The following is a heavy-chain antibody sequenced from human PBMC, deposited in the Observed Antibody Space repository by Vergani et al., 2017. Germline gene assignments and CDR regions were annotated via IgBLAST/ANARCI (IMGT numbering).Heavy chain of an antibody. V-gene: IGHV3-23*01. Sequence: EVQLLESGGGLVQPGGSLRLSCAASGFTFSSYAMSWVRQAPGKGLEWVSAIIGSGGSTYYADSVKGRFTISRDNSKNTPYLQMNSLRAEDTAVYYCAKAPSTNGYAFDIWGQGTMVTVSS. D-gene: IGHD2-8*01. CDR2: IIGSGGST. CDR1: GFTFSSYA. J-gene: IGHJ3*02. CDR3: AKAPSTNGYAFDI.